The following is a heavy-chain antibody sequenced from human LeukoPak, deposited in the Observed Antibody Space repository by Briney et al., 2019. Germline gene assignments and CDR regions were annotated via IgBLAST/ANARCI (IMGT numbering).Heavy chain of an antibody. Sequence: PGGSLRLSCAASGFTFDDYAMHWVRQAPGKGLEWVSGISWNSGSIGYADSVKGRFTISRDNAKNSLYLQMNSLRAEDTAVYYCATMIVVVMTPGFDYWGQGTLVTVSS. J-gene: IGHJ4*02. CDR2: ISWNSGSI. CDR3: ATMIVVVMTPGFDY. D-gene: IGHD3-22*01. CDR1: GFTFDDYA. V-gene: IGHV3-9*01.